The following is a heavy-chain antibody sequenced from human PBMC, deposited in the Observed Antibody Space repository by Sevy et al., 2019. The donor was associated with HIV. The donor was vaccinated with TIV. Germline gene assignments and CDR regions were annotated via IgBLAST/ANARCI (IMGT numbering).Heavy chain of an antibody. Sequence: GESLKISCKGSGYNFSGYWVGWVRQMPGKGLEWMGIIYPTDSHIIYSPSLQGQVTISVAKPITTAYLQWRSLKTSDTAMYYCARSSFYYDNSGFYPFDFWGQGTLVTVSS. V-gene: IGHV5-51*04. D-gene: IGHD3-22*01. CDR3: ARSSFYYDNSGFYPFDF. CDR1: GYNFSGYW. CDR2: IYPTDSHI. J-gene: IGHJ4*02.